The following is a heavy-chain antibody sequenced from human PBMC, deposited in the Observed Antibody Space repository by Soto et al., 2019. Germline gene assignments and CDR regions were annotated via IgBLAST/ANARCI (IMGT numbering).Heavy chain of an antibody. CDR2: IIPYYDTL. D-gene: IGHD2-2*01. Sequence: QVQLVQSGAEVRKPGSSVKLSCKASGGTFSSYAITWVRQAPGHGLEWMGGIIPYYDTLNYAQRFEDRVTITADDSTSTANMELSSLRSDDTAVYYCATGASCYYPSSFAYWAQGTLVTVSS. CDR1: GGTFSSYA. CDR3: ATGASCYYPSSFAY. J-gene: IGHJ4*02. V-gene: IGHV1-69*01.